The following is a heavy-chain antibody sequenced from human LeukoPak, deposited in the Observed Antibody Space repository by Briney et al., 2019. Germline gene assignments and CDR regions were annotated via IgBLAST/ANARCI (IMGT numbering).Heavy chain of an antibody. CDR3: AREVVPALFDY. Sequence: SETLSLTCTVSGGSISSGGYYWSWIRQHPGKGLEWIGYIYYSGSTYYNPSLKSRVTISVDTSKNQFSLKLSSVTAADTAVYYCAREVVPALFDYWGQGTLVTVSS. CDR1: GGSISSGGYY. CDR2: IYYSGST. V-gene: IGHV4-31*03. D-gene: IGHD2-2*01. J-gene: IGHJ4*02.